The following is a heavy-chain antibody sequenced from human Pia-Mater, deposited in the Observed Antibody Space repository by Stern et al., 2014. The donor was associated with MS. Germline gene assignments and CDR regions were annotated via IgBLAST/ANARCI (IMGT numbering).Heavy chain of an antibody. Sequence: EVQLVESGGVVVQPGGSLRLSCAASGFTFDDYTMHWVRQAPGKGLAWVSLISSDGGSTYYADSGKGRFTISRDNSKNSLYLQMNSLRTEDTALYYCAKPITMIVVAESSYFDYWGQGTLVTVSS. V-gene: IGHV3-43*01. J-gene: IGHJ4*02. CDR1: GFTFDDYT. D-gene: IGHD3-22*01. CDR3: AKPITMIVVAESSYFDY. CDR2: ISSDGGST.